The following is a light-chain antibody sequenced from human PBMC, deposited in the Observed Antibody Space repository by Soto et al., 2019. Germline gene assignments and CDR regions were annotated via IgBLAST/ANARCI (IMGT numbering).Light chain of an antibody. J-gene: IGKJ5*01. CDR2: DAS. V-gene: IGKV1-33*01. CDR3: QHYANLPLI. CDR1: QDIRKY. Sequence: DTQTYQSLSALSATEGDRVTITCQATQDIRKYLNWYQQKPGKAPKLLIDDASSLETGVPSRFSGSGSGTDFTLTISSLQPEDFATYYCQHYANLPLIFGQGTLLEIK.